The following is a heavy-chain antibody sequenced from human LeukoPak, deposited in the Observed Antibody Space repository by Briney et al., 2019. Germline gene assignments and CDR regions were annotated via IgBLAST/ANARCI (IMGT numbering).Heavy chain of an antibody. Sequence: SETLSLTCSVSGASISSSTYYWGWIRQPPGEGLEWIGYTYYSSSTYYNPSLKSRVTISVDTSKNQFSLMLNSVTAADTAVYYCATPGRIAVAGQFDYWGQGTLVAVSS. CDR2: TYYSSST. D-gene: IGHD6-19*01. CDR3: ATPGRIAVAGQFDY. J-gene: IGHJ4*02. V-gene: IGHV4-39*01. CDR1: GASISSSTYY.